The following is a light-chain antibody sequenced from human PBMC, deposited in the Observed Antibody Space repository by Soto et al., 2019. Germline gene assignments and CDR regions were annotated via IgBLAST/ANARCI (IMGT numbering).Light chain of an antibody. CDR3: ETWGGSTWV. CDR2: LESSGSY. CDR1: SGHSSYI. Sequence: QSVLTQSSSASASLGSSVKLTCTLSSGHSSYIIAWHQQQPGKAPRYLMKLESSGSYNKGSGVPDRFSGSSSGADRYLTISNLQSEDEADYYCETWGGSTWVFGGGTKLTVL. J-gene: IGLJ3*02. V-gene: IGLV4-60*03.